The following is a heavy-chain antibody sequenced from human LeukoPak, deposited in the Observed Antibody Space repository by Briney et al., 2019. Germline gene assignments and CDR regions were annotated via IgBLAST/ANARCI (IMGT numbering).Heavy chain of an antibody. D-gene: IGHD3-22*01. CDR2: IYYSGST. CDR3: ARLDMIVVVTFDY. Sequence: PSETLSLTCTVSGGSISSGSYYWGWIRQPPGKGLEWIGSIYYSGSTYYNPSLKSRVTISVDTSKNQFSLKLSSVTAADTAVYYCARLDMIVVVTFDYWGQGTLVTVSS. V-gene: IGHV4-39*01. CDR1: GGSISSGSYY. J-gene: IGHJ4*02.